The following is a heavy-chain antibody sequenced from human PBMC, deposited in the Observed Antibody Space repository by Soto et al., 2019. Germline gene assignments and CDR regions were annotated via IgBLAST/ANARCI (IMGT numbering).Heavy chain of an antibody. J-gene: IGHJ6*02. CDR1: GYTFTSYD. Sequence: SCKASGYTFTSYDINWVRQATGQGLEWMGWMNPNSGNTGYAQKFQGRVTMTRNTSISTAYMELSSLRSEDTAVYYCARDGRIAAAGRLYYYYYGMDVWGQGTTVTVSS. CDR3: ARDGRIAAAGRLYYYYYGMDV. D-gene: IGHD6-13*01. CDR2: MNPNSGNT. V-gene: IGHV1-8*01.